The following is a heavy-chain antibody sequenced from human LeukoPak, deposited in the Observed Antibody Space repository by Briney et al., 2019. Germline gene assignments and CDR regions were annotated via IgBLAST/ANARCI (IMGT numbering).Heavy chain of an antibody. Sequence: GGSLRLSCAASGFSFSIYAMYWVRQARGGGLEYVSAISSNGGHRYYADFVEGRFTISRDNSKNTLDLQMGSLRAEDMAVYYCARVVYYNDGSAYYPDAFDIWGHGTMVTVSS. CDR3: ARVVYYNDGSAYYPDAFDI. J-gene: IGHJ3*02. V-gene: IGHV3-64*02. D-gene: IGHD3-22*01. CDR1: GFSFSIYA. CDR2: ISSNGGHR.